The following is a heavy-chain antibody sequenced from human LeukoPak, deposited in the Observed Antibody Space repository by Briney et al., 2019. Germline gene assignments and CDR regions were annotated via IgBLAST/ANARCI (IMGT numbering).Heavy chain of an antibody. CDR3: ARDAGPHNGVWLPVNWFDP. J-gene: IGHJ5*02. CDR2: ISYDGSNK. Sequence: QPGRSLRISCAASGFTFSSYAMHWVRQAPGKGLEWVAVISYDGSNKYYADSVKGRFTISRDNSKNTLYLQMNSLRAEHTAVYYCARDAGPHNGVWLPVNWFDPWGQGTLVTVSS. V-gene: IGHV3-30-3*01. CDR1: GFTFSSYA. D-gene: IGHD2-8*01.